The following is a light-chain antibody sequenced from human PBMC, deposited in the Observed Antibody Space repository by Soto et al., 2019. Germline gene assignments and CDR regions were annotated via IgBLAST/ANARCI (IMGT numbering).Light chain of an antibody. CDR1: TGAVTNGHY. J-gene: IGLJ1*01. V-gene: IGLV7-46*01. Sequence: QAVVTQEPSLTVSPGGTVTLTCGSSTGAVTNGHYPYWFQQKPGQAPRTLIYDTTNRHSWTPARFSGSLLGGKAAPTLSGAQPEDEAEYYCLLSYNGPYVFGTGTKVTAL. CDR3: LLSYNGPYV. CDR2: DTT.